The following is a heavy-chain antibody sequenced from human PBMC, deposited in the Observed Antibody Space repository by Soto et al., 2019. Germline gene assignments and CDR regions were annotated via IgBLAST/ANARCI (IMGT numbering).Heavy chain of an antibody. D-gene: IGHD4-17*01. CDR2: IYYSGST. CDR3: ARTTAVPNTLRSRYFFDY. J-gene: IGHJ4*02. Sequence: PSETLSLTCTVFGGSISSGNYYWSWIRQPPGKGLEWIGYIYYSGSTYYNPSLKSRVTISVDLSKNQFSLRLSSVATADTALYYCARTTAVPNTLRSRYFFDYWGQGTLVTVSS. V-gene: IGHV4-61*01. CDR1: GGSISSGNYY.